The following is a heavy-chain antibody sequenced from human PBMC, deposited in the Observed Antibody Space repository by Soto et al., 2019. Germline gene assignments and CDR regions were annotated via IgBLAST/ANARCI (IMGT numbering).Heavy chain of an antibody. Sequence: SETLSLTCIVSGGSISNYYWSWIRQPPGKGPEWIGYIHYSGSTNYNPSLQSRVTISVDTSKNQFSLKLSSVTAADTAVYYCARAVLPATAPFDYWGQGTLVTVSS. J-gene: IGHJ4*02. D-gene: IGHD2-2*01. CDR3: ARAVLPATAPFDY. CDR1: GGSISNYY. V-gene: IGHV4-59*01. CDR2: IHYSGST.